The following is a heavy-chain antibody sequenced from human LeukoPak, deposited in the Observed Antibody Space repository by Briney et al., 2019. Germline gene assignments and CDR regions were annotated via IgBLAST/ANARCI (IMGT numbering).Heavy chain of an antibody. V-gene: IGHV3-30-3*01. CDR3: ARDLGSSGWSFYFDY. CDR2: ISYDGSNK. CDR1: GFTFSSYA. D-gene: IGHD6-19*01. Sequence: GGSLRLSCAASGFTFSSYAMHWVRQAPGKGLEWVAVISYDGSNKYYADSVKGRFTISRDNSKNTLYLQMNSLRVEDTAVYYCARDLGSSGWSFYFDYWGQGTLVTVSS. J-gene: IGHJ4*02.